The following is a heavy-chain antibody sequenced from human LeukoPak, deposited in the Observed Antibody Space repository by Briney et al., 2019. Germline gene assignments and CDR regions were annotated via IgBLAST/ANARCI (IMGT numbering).Heavy chain of an antibody. D-gene: IGHD6-19*01. CDR2: IIPIFGTA. J-gene: IGHJ4*02. CDR3: AREPGIAVAGEGWVDY. V-gene: IGHV1-69*05. CDR1: GGTFSSYA. Sequence: ASVKVSCKASGGTFSSYAISWVRQAPGQGLEWMGGIIPIFGTANYAQKLQGRVTMTTDTSTSTAYMELRSLRSDDTAVYYCAREPGIAVAGEGWVDYWGQGTLVTVSS.